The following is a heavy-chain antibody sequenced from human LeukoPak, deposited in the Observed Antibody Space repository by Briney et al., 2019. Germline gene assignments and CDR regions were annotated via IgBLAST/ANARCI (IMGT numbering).Heavy chain of an antibody. D-gene: IGHD2-15*01. CDR1: GFTFSSYG. CDR3: ARGPPGSGAFDI. J-gene: IGHJ3*02. CDR2: IWYDGSNK. Sequence: GGSLRLSCAASGFTFSSYGMHWVRQAPGKGLGWVAVIWYDGSNKYYADSVKGRFTISRDNSKNTLYLQMNSLRAEDTAVYYCARGPPGSGAFDIWGQGTMVTVSS. V-gene: IGHV3-33*01.